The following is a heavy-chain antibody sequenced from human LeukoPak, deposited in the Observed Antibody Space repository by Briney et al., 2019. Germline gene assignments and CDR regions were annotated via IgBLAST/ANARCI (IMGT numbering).Heavy chain of an antibody. D-gene: IGHD7-27*01. V-gene: IGHV4-34*01. Sequence: SETLSLTCAVYGGSFSGYYWSWIRQPPGKGLEWIGEINHSGSTNYNPSLKSRVTISVDTSRNQFSLKLSSVTAADTAVYYCARSRTGNFDYWGQGTLVTVSS. CDR2: INHSGST. J-gene: IGHJ4*02. CDR1: GGSFSGYY. CDR3: ARSRTGNFDY.